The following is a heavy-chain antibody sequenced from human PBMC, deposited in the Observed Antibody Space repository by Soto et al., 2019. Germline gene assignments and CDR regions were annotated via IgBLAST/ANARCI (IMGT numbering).Heavy chain of an antibody. V-gene: IGHV1-58*01. Sequence: GASVKVSCKASGLTFRNFAVQWLRQARGQRPEWIGWIVFGSGNTNYSQKLQERVTLTRDTSTNTVYMELRRLGIEDTAVYYCAAESMQVLTSAGDYWGQGTRVTVSS. CDR2: IVFGSGNT. CDR3: AAESMQVLTSAGDY. D-gene: IGHD3-9*01. J-gene: IGHJ4*02. CDR1: GLTFRNFA.